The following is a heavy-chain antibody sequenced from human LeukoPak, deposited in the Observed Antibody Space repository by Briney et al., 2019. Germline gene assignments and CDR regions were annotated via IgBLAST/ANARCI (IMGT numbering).Heavy chain of an antibody. CDR1: GFTFSSYG. D-gene: IGHD2-2*01. V-gene: IGHV3-33*01. CDR2: IWYDGSNK. J-gene: IGHJ6*02. Sequence: GGSLRLSCAASGFTFSSYGMHWVRQAPGKGLEWVAVIWYDGSNKYYADTVKGRFTISRDNSKNTPYLQMNSLRAEDTAVYYCARMGCSSTSCYDYYYYGMDVWGQGTTVTVSS. CDR3: ARMGCSSTSCYDYYYYGMDV.